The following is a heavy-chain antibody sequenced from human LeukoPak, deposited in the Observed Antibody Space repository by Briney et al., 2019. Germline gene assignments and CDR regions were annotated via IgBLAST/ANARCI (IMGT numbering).Heavy chain of an antibody. CDR2: ISSSGSKI. D-gene: IGHD1-26*01. CDR1: GFTFSSYE. Sequence: PRGSLRLSCAASGFTFSSYEMNWVRQAPGKGLEWVSYISSSGSKIYYADSVKGRFTISRDNAKNALYLQMNSLRAEDTAVYYCAREGAVRGYYFDYWGQGTLVTVSS. V-gene: IGHV3-48*03. J-gene: IGHJ4*02. CDR3: AREGAVRGYYFDY.